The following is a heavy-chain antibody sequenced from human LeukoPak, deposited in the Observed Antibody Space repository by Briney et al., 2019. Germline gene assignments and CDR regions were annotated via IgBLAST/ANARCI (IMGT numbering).Heavy chain of an antibody. CDR1: GFIFSSYG. CDR3: AKGPQLWLYYFEY. V-gene: IGHV3-30*18. J-gene: IGHJ4*02. Sequence: PGRSLRLSCAASGFIFSSYGMHWVRQAPGKGLGWVALISNDGSNEYYTDSVKGRFTISRDNSKNTLYLQMNSLRAEDTAVYYCAKGPQLWLYYFEYWGQGTLVTVSS. CDR2: ISNDGSNE. D-gene: IGHD3-16*01.